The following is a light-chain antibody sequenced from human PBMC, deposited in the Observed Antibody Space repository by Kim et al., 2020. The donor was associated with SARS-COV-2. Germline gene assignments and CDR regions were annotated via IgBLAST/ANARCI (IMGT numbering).Light chain of an antibody. CDR1: SSDVSAYNN. Sequence: SATIHCTRTSSDVSAYNNVFRYQRHPGKPPQLVIYAVSKRPSGIPDRFSGSTSGSTATLSISGLQTVDEADYYCRLYAGIFSWVFGGGTQLTVL. CDR2: AVS. J-gene: IGLJ3*02. V-gene: IGLV2-11*01. CDR3: RLYAGIFSWV.